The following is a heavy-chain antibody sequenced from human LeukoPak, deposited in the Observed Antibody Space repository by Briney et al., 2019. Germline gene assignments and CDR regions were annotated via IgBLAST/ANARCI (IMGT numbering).Heavy chain of an antibody. V-gene: IGHV3-7*04. J-gene: IGHJ4*02. CDR3: TRVGYIDEGIDY. CDR1: GFTFSGYS. D-gene: IGHD5-24*01. Sequence: GGSLRLSCAASGFTFSGYSLTWVRQAPGKGLEWVANIKQDGSKKSYVDSVKGRFTISRDNAKNSLYLQMNSLRAEDTAIYYCTRVGYIDEGIDYWGQGTLVTVSS. CDR2: IKQDGSKK.